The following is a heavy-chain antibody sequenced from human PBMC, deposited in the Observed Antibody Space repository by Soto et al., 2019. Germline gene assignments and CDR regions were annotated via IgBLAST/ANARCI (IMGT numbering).Heavy chain of an antibody. Sequence: ESGPTLVNPTETLTLTCTVSGFSLSNARMGVSWNRQPPRKALEWLAHIFSNDEKSHSTSLKTRLTISKDTSKNQVVLTMTNMDPVDTATYYCARTHQYCSGGSCQFTIDYWGQGTLVTVSS. D-gene: IGHD2-15*01. CDR1: GFSLSNARMG. CDR3: ARTHQYCSGGSCQFTIDY. J-gene: IGHJ4*02. V-gene: IGHV2-26*01. CDR2: IFSNDEK.